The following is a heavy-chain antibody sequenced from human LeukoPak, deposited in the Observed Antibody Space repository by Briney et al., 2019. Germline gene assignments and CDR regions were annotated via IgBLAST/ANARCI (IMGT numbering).Heavy chain of an antibody. D-gene: IGHD4-17*01. CDR2: IYYSGSS. CDR3: ARQIYGDLYYFDY. Sequence: SETLSLTCTVSGASINNNFWTWIRQPPGKGLEWIGYIYYSGSSYYVPSLKSRVTMSVDTSKNQFSLRLSSVTAADTAVYYCARQIYGDLYYFDYWGQGTLVTVSS. CDR1: GASINNNF. J-gene: IGHJ4*02. V-gene: IGHV4-30-4*08.